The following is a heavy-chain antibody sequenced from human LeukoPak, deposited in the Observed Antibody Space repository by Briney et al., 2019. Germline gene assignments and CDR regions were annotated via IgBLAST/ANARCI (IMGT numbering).Heavy chain of an antibody. CDR2: VFYSGST. Sequence: PETLSLTCTVSGGSISSYFWTWIRQPPGKGLEWIGYVFYSGSTNYNPSLKSRVTISVDTSKNQFSLKLSSVTAADTAVYYCARHGLGSDYWGQGTLVTVSS. CDR1: GGSISSYF. V-gene: IGHV4-59*01. D-gene: IGHD2-15*01. J-gene: IGHJ4*02. CDR3: ARHGLGSDY.